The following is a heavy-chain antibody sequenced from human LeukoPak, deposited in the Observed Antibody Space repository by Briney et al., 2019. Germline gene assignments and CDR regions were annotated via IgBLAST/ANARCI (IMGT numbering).Heavy chain of an antibody. CDR2: INPDGSTT. Sequence: GGSLRLSCAASGFTFSYHWMHWVRQAPGKGLVWVAHINPDGSTTTYADSVKGRFTISRDNGKNMVYLQMNSLRAEDTAVYSCARVRTVTTGGHWYLDLWGRGTLVTVSS. J-gene: IGHJ2*01. V-gene: IGHV3-74*01. D-gene: IGHD4-17*01. CDR1: GFTFSYHW. CDR3: ARVRTVTTGGHWYLDL.